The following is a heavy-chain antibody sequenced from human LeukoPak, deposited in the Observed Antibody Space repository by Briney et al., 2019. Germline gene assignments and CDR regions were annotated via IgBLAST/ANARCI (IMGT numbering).Heavy chain of an antibody. CDR3: AIDPSPNQIVGASTFDY. J-gene: IGHJ4*02. D-gene: IGHD1-26*01. V-gene: IGHV3-30*02. Sequence: GGSLRLSCAASGFTFSSYGMHWVRQAPGKGLEWVAFIRYDGSNKYYADSVKGRFTISRDNSKNTLYLQMNSLRAEDTAVYYCAIDPSPNQIVGASTFDYWGQGTLVTVSS. CDR1: GFTFSSYG. CDR2: IRYDGSNK.